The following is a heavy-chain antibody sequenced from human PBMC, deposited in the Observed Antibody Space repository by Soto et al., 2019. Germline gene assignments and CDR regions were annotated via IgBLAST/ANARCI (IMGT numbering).Heavy chain of an antibody. V-gene: IGHV3-53*04. CDR2: IYSGGST. Sequence: GGSLRLSCAASGFTVSSNYMSWVRQAPGKGLEWVSVIYSGGSTYYADSVKGRFTISRHNSKNTLYLQMNSLRAEDTAVYYCARVLYSKPYYYYGMDVWGQGTTVTVSS. D-gene: IGHD4-4*01. J-gene: IGHJ6*02. CDR3: ARVLYSKPYYYYGMDV. CDR1: GFTVSSNY.